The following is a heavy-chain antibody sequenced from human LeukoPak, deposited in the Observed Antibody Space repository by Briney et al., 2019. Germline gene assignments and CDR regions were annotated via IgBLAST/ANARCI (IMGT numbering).Heavy chain of an antibody. J-gene: IGHJ4*02. Sequence: PGGSLRLSCAASGFTFSDYYMTWIRQAPGKGLEWVSYIGSSISHTNYADSVKGRFTISRDNAKISLYLQMNSLRAEDTAVYYCALRRSSWSFDYWGQGTLVTVSS. CDR2: IGSSISHT. V-gene: IGHV3-11*06. CDR3: ALRRSSWSFDY. D-gene: IGHD6-13*01. CDR1: GFTFSDYY.